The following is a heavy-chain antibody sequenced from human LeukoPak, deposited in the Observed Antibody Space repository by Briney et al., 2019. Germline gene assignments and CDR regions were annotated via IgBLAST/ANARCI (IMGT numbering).Heavy chain of an antibody. CDR2: IIPIFGTA. V-gene: IGHV1-69*13. Sequence: GASVKVSCKASGGTFSSYAISWVRQAPGQGLEWMGGIIPIFGTANYAQKFQGRVTITADESTSTAYMELSSLRSEDTAVYYCAGYHGYSGYGEIYYYYMDVWGKGTTVTVSS. CDR3: AGYHGYSGYGEIYYYYMDV. D-gene: IGHD5-12*01. CDR1: GGTFSSYA. J-gene: IGHJ6*03.